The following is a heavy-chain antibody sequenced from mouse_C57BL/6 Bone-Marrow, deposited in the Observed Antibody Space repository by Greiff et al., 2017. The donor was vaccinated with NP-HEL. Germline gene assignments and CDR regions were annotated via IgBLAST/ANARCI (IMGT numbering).Heavy chain of an antibody. CDR3: ARFTTVVATWYFDV. J-gene: IGHJ1*03. D-gene: IGHD1-1*01. V-gene: IGHV1-59*01. CDR2: IDPSDSYT. Sequence: QVQLKQPGAELVRPGTSVKLSCKASGYTFTSYWMHWVKQRPGQGLEWIGVIDPSDSYTNYNQKFKGKATLTVDTSSSTAYMQLSSLTSEDSAVYYCARFTTVVATWYFDVWGTGTTVTVSS. CDR1: GYTFTSYW.